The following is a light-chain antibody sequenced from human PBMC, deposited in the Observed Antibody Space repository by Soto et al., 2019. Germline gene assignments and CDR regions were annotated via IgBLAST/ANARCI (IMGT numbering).Light chain of an antibody. CDR2: GAS. Sequence: EIVMTQSPATLSVSPGERATLSCRASQSVSINLAWYQQKPGQAPRVLIYGASTRATGIPARFSGSGSGTEFTLTISRLQSEDFAVYYCQQYNNWPSWTFGQGNKVEIK. CDR3: QQYNNWPSWT. CDR1: QSVSIN. J-gene: IGKJ1*01. V-gene: IGKV3-15*01.